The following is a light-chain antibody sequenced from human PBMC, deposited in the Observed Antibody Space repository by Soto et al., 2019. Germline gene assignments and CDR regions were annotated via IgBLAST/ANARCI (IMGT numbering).Light chain of an antibody. CDR1: SGHSSYA. CDR3: QPWWSGIHVV. J-gene: IGLJ2*01. Sequence: QLVLTQSPSASASLGASVKLTCTLSSGHSSYAIAWHQQQPEKGPRYLMKLDSDGSHTKGDAIPDRFSGSSSGAERYLTISSRQSADEAAYYCQPWWSGIHVVFGGGTKLTVL. CDR2: LDSDGSH. V-gene: IGLV4-69*01.